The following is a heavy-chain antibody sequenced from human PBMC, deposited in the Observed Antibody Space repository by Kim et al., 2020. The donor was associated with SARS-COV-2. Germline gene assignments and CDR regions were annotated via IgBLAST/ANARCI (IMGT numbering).Heavy chain of an antibody. CDR2: FDPEDGET. CDR3: ATFTVTTSMSAFDI. CDR1: GYTLTELS. J-gene: IGHJ3*02. D-gene: IGHD4-17*01. Sequence: ASVKVSCKVSGYTLTELSMHWVRQAPGKGLEWMGGFDPEDGETIYAQKFQGRVTMTEDTSTDTAYMELSSLRSEDTAVYYCATFTVTTSMSAFDIWGQGTMVTVSS. V-gene: IGHV1-24*01.